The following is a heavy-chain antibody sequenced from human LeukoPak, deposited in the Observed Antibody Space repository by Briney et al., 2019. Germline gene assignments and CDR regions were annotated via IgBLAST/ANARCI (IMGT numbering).Heavy chain of an antibody. CDR1: GFTFNTYA. CDR3: VRVWELSADH. D-gene: IGHD1-26*01. Sequence: GGSLRLSCAASGFTFNTYAMSWVRQAPGKGLEWVSAISGGGATSYYADSVEGRFTISRDNSRNTLSLQMNSLRAEDTALYYCVRVWELSADHWGQGTLVTVSS. V-gene: IGHV3-23*01. J-gene: IGHJ4*02. CDR2: ISGGGATS.